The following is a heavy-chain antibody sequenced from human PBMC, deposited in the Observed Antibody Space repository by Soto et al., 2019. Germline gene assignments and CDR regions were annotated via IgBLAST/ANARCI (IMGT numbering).Heavy chain of an antibody. CDR1: GFLFNTYS. J-gene: IGHJ6*02. Sequence: WGSLRLSCTPSGFLFNTYSMAWVRQAPGKGLERAVRMSDDGSRTYYADSVKGRFTISRDNSKNTLYLQMSSLRIEDTAVYYCARPGSGYDVLTGHYFYYYHAMDVWGQGTTVTVSS. CDR3: ARPGSGYDVLTGHYFYYYHAMDV. V-gene: IGHV3-30-3*01. CDR2: MSDDGSRT. D-gene: IGHD3-9*01.